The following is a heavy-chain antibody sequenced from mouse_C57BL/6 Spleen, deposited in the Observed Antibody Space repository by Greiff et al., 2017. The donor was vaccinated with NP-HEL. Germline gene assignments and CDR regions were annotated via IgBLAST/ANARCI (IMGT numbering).Heavy chain of an antibody. Sequence: VKLQQSGPELVKPGASVKISCKASGYAFSSSWMNWVKQRPGKGLEWIGRIYPGDGDTNYNGKFKGKATLTADKSSSTAYMQLSSLTSEDSAVYFCARRNYGLYYAMDYWGQGTSVTVSS. D-gene: IGHD1-1*01. CDR2: IYPGDGDT. J-gene: IGHJ4*01. CDR3: ARRNYGLYYAMDY. V-gene: IGHV1-82*01. CDR1: GYAFSSSW.